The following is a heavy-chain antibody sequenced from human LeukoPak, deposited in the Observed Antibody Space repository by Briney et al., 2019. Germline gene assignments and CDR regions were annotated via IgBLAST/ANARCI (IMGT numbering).Heavy chain of an antibody. Sequence: PGGSLRLSCAASGFTLSSYGFHWVRQAPGKGLEWVAVIWSDGSYKYYADSVKGRFTISRDDSKNTLYLQMNSLRAEETAVYYCARGFSLQLFDYWGQGTLVTVFS. D-gene: IGHD5-24*01. CDR3: ARGFSLQLFDY. V-gene: IGHV3-33*01. CDR1: GFTLSSYG. CDR2: IWSDGSYK. J-gene: IGHJ4*02.